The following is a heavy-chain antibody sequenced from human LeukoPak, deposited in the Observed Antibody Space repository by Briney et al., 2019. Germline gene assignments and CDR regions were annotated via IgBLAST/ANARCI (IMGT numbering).Heavy chain of an antibody. V-gene: IGHV1-8*01. J-gene: IGHJ4*02. CDR3: ARSIVGVRKRNDY. CDR2: MNPSSGHT. Sequence: GASVKVSCKASGYTFTSYDIIWVRQASGQGLEWMGWMNPSSGHTGYAQKFQGRVTMTRTTSISTAYMELTSLTSEDSAVYYCARSIVGVRKRNDYWGQGTLVTVSS. D-gene: IGHD1-26*01. CDR1: GYTFTSYD.